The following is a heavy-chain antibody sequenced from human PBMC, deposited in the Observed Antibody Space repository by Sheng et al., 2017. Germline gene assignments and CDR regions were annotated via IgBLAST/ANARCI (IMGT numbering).Heavy chain of an antibody. Sequence: VQLVESGGGVVQPGRSLRLSCAASGFTFSSYAMHWVRQAPGKGLEWVAVISYDGSNKYYADSVKGRFTISRDNSKNTLYLQMNSLRAEDTAVYSCVAARRRYYYGMDVWGQGP. CDR3: VAARRRYYYGMDV. CDR1: GFTFSSYA. J-gene: IGHJ6*02. CDR2: ISYDGSNK. D-gene: IGHD6-6*01. V-gene: IGHV3-30*01.